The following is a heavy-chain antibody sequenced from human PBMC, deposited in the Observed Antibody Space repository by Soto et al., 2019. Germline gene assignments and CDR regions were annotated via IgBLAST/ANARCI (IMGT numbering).Heavy chain of an antibody. V-gene: IGHV3-48*01. CDR2: ISSGSSTM. CDR1: GFSFSTYS. J-gene: IGHJ4*02. Sequence: EVPLVESGGDLVQPGGSLRLSCAASGFSFSTYSMIWVRQAPGKGLEWVSYISSGSSTMYYADSVKGRFTISRDNAKNSLYLQMNSLRAEDTAVYYCAREFGTVWGQGTLVTVSS. CDR3: AREFGTV. D-gene: IGHD3-16*01.